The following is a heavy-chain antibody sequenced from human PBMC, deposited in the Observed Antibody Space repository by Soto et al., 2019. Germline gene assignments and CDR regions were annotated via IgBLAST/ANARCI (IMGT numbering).Heavy chain of an antibody. CDR1: GGSISSGYC. D-gene: IGHD4-17*01. J-gene: IGHJ4*02. CDR2: IYHSGST. CDR3: ARYTDTLRCFDY. V-gene: IGHV4-4*02. Sequence: QVQLQESGPGLVKPSGTLSLTCAVSGGSISSGYCWNWVSQPPWKGLEWIGEIYHSGSTNYTPSLKSRVTISVDKYKNQFSLKLSSVTAADTAVYYCARYTDTLRCFDYWGQGTLVTVSS.